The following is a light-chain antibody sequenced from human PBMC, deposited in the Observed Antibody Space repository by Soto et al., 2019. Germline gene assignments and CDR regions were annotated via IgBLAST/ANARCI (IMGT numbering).Light chain of an antibody. J-gene: IGKJ4*01. Sequence: EIVSAQSPATLSVSEGERATRSCRASQTVSSSYLAWYQQKPGQAPRLLIYGASSRATGIPDRFSGSGSGTDFTLTISSLEPADFALFYCQQYGNSPLTFGGGTKVDIK. V-gene: IGKV3-20*01. CDR2: GAS. CDR1: QTVSSSY. CDR3: QQYGNSPLT.